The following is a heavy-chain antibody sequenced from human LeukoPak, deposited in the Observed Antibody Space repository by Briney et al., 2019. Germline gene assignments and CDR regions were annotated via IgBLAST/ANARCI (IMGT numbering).Heavy chain of an antibody. Sequence: GGSLRLSCTASGFTFGDYAMSWVRQAPGEGLEWVGFIRSKAYGGTTEYAASVKGRFTISRDDSKSIAYLQMNSLKTEDTAVYYCTRGDIVVVVAASPPFDYWGQGTLVTVSS. CDR2: IRSKAYGGTT. CDR3: TRGDIVVVVAASPPFDY. D-gene: IGHD2-15*01. J-gene: IGHJ4*02. V-gene: IGHV3-49*04. CDR1: GFTFGDYA.